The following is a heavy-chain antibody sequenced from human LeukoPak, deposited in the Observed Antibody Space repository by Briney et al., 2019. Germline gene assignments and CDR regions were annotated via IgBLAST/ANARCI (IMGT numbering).Heavy chain of an antibody. CDR3: VRDRNNNYFDY. Sequence: GGSLRLSCTASGFAFRIYGMRWVRPEPGKGLEWVAFIWPGGTRSFYADSVKGRFTISRDDSNNTVYLHMSSLKAEDTALYYCVRDRNNNYFDYWGQGTLLTASS. V-gene: IGHV3-33*01. J-gene: IGHJ4*02. D-gene: IGHD1-14*01. CDR2: IWPGGTRS. CDR1: GFAFRIYG.